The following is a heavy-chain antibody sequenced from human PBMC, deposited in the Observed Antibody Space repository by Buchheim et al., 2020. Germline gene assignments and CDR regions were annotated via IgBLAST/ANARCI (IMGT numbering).Heavy chain of an antibody. CDR1: GFTFRSYP. CDR2: INAGGGDT. J-gene: IGHJ4*02. V-gene: IGHV3-23*01. CDR3: AQITVGTGTTY. Sequence: EVQLLESGGDLVQTGGSLSLSCAASGFTFRSYPMSWVRQAPGMGLAWVSSINAGGGDTYYADSVKGRFTISRDNSKNTLFLQINSLRAEDTAVYYCAQITVGTGTTYWGQGTL. D-gene: IGHD1-7*01.